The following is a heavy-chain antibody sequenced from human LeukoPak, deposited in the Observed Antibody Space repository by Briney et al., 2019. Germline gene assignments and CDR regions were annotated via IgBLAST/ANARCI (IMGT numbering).Heavy chain of an antibody. CDR3: ARVHQGWSSGRNFSDP. J-gene: IGHJ5*02. CDR2: MNPNSGNT. CDR1: GYSFTSYD. D-gene: IGHD3-10*01. V-gene: IGHV1-8*01. Sequence: ASVKVSCKASGYSFTSYDINWVRQATGQGLEWMGWMNPNSGNTGYAQKFQGRVTMTGDTSISTAYLELSSLRSEDTAVYYCARVHQGWSSGRNFSDPWGQGTLVTVSS.